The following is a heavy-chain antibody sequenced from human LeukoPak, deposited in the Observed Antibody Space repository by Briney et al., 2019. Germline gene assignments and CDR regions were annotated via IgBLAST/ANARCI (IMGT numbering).Heavy chain of an antibody. D-gene: IGHD3-22*01. CDR1: GFTFSSYA. V-gene: IGHV3-23*01. CDR3: ATGPIDSSGYYSPFDY. CDR2: ISGSGGST. Sequence: WGSLRLSCAASGFTFSSYAMSWVRPALGKGLGWVLAISGSGGSTYYADSVKGRFTISRDNSKNTLYLQMNSLRAEDTAVYYCATGPIDSSGYYSPFDYWGQGTLVTVSS. J-gene: IGHJ4*02.